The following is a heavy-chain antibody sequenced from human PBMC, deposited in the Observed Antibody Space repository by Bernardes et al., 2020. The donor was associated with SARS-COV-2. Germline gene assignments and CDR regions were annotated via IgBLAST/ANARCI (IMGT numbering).Heavy chain of an antibody. D-gene: IGHD5-12*01. CDR2: IDPSDSYT. CDR3: ARQDVYSGYDSSYYYYGMDV. J-gene: IGHJ6*02. Sequence: GEYLKSSSKGSGYSFTRYWIRWVRPMPGKGLEWLGRIDPSDSYTNYSPSFQGHVTISADKSISTAYLQWSSLKASDTAMYYCARQDVYSGYDSSYYYYGMDVWGQGTTVTVSS. V-gene: IGHV5-10-1*01. CDR1: GYSFTRYW.